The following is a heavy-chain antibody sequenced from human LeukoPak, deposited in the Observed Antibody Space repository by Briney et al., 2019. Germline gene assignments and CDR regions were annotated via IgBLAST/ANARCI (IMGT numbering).Heavy chain of an antibody. J-gene: IGHJ4*02. D-gene: IGHD3-22*01. CDR1: GYTFTSYG. V-gene: IGHV1-18*01. CDR2: ISAYNGNT. Sequence: ASVNVSCKASGYTFTSYGISWVRQAPGQGLEWMGWISAYNGNTNYAQKLQGRVTMTTDTSTSTAYMELRSLRSDDTAVYYCARTIPPYYYDSSGYVFPDYRGQGTLVTVSS. CDR3: ARTIPPYYYDSSGYVFPDY.